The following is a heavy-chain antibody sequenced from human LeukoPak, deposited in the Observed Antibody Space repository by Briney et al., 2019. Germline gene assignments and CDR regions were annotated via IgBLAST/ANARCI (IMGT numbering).Heavy chain of an antibody. D-gene: IGHD2-2*01. CDR3: ATAPHQGLYGMDV. Sequence: SETLSLTCTVSGGSISSYFWSWIRQPPGKGLEWIGYIYYSGSTNYNPSLKSRVTISVDTSKNQFSLKLSSVTAADAAVYYCATAPHQGLYGMDVWGQGTTVTVSS. J-gene: IGHJ6*02. V-gene: IGHV4-59*01. CDR1: GGSISSYF. CDR2: IYYSGST.